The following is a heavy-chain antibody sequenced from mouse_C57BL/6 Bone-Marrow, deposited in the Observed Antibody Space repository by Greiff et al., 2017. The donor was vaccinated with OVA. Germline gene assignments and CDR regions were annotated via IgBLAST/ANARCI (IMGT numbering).Heavy chain of an antibody. CDR1: GYTFTSYW. V-gene: IGHV1-64*01. Sequence: VQLQQPGAELVKPGASVKLPCKASGYTFTSYWMHWVKQRPGQGLEWIGMIHPNSGSTNYNEKFKSKATLTVDKSSSTAYMQLSSLTSEDSAVYYCARFYDGYSGYWYFDVWGTGTTVTVSS. CDR3: ARFYDGYSGYWYFDV. CDR2: IHPNSGST. D-gene: IGHD2-3*01. J-gene: IGHJ1*03.